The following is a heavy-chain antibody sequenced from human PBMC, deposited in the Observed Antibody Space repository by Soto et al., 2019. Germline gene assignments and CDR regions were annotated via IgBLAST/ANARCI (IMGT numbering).Heavy chain of an antibody. V-gene: IGHV3-23*01. CDR2: TRANGEYT. D-gene: IGHD3-3*02. CDR3: AKESKFVEFSASHGYGMYF. CDR1: GFTFSKYA. J-gene: IGHJ6*02. Sequence: GGSLRLSCAGSGFTFSKYAMTWVRQAPGKGLEWVSTTRANGEYTYYADSVKGRFTVSRDNSKNALFLEMSSLRAEDTAVYYCAKESKFVEFSASHGYGMYFWAQGSTDPVSS.